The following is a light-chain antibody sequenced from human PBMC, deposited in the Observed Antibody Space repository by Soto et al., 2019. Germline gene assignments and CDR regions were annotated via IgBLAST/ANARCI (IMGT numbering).Light chain of an antibody. J-gene: IGKJ1*01. CDR3: QQYGSSPWT. Sequence: EIVLTQSPGTLSLSPGERATLSCRASQSVSSSYLVWYQQKPGRAPRLLIYGASSRATGIPDRFSGSGSGTDFALTINRLEPEDFAVYYCQQYGSSPWTFGQGTKVDIK. V-gene: IGKV3-20*01. CDR2: GAS. CDR1: QSVSSSY.